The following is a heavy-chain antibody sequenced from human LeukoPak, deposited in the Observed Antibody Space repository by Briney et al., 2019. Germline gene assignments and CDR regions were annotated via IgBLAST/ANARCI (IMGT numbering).Heavy chain of an antibody. D-gene: IGHD3-10*01. Sequence: GVPLRLSCTASGLTFSSSWMIWARQAPGEGVEWVTNKKQDGSEKYYVGSVKGRFTISRDNAKNSLYLQMNSLRAEDTAVYYCARVVPPLYYFDYWGQGTLVTVSS. CDR1: GLTFSSSW. J-gene: IGHJ4*02. V-gene: IGHV3-7*01. CDR3: ARVVPPLYYFDY. CDR2: KKQDGSEK.